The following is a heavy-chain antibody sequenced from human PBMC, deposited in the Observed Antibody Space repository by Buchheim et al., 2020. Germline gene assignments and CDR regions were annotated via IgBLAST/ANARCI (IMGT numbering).Heavy chain of an antibody. Sequence: QLQLQESGSGLVKPSQTLSPTCAVSGGSISSGGYSWSWIRQPPGKGLEWIGYIYHSGSTYYNPSLKSRVTISVDRSKNQFSLKLSSVTAADTAVYYCARDRPDYYDSSGYYYLLDWGQGTL. V-gene: IGHV4-30-2*01. CDR2: IYHSGST. J-gene: IGHJ4*02. CDR1: GGSISSGGYS. CDR3: ARDRPDYYDSSGYYYLLD. D-gene: IGHD3-22*01.